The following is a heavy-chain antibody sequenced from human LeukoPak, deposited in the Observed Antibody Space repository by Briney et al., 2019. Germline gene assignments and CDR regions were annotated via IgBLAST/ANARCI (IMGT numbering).Heavy chain of an antibody. J-gene: IGHJ4*02. CDR2: IYPGDSDT. D-gene: IGHD5-12*01. CDR1: GYSFTSYW. V-gene: IGHV5-51*01. Sequence: GAPLQISSKASGYSFTSYWICWLRQTPGKGLEWMGIIYPGDSDTRYTPNCQGQVTISADKSISTAYLQWSSLKASDTAMYYCARQGEDGGYVYFDYWGQGTLVTVSS. CDR3: ARQGEDGGYVYFDY.